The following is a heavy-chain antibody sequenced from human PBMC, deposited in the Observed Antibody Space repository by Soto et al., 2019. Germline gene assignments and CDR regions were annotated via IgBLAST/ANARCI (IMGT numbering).Heavy chain of an antibody. CDR1: GGTFSSYA. V-gene: IGHV1-69*01. Sequence: QVQLGQSGAEVKKPGSSVNVSCKSAGGTFSSYAISWVRQAPGQGLEWMGGIIPIFGTANYAQTLQGRVTIPADESTSAAYLALSSLRSEDRAVSYCASDGSSTGGYGSGGSCYGMDFWGQGTTVTVSS. J-gene: IGHJ6*02. CDR2: IIPIFGTA. CDR3: ASDGSSTGGYGSGGSCYGMDF. D-gene: IGHD2-15*01.